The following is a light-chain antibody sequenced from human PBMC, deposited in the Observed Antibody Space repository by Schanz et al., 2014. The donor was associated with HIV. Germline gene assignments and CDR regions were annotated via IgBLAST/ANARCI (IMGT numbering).Light chain of an antibody. CDR1: SGSIASNY. CDR2: DNN. J-gene: IGLJ2*01. V-gene: IGLV6-57*03. Sequence: FMLTQPHSVSESPGKTVTISCTRSSGSIASNYVQWYQQRPGSAPTSVIFDNNQRPSGVSGRFSGSIDSSSNSASLTISGLKTEDEADYYCQSYDSSNHVVFGGGTKLTVL. CDR3: QSYDSSNHVV.